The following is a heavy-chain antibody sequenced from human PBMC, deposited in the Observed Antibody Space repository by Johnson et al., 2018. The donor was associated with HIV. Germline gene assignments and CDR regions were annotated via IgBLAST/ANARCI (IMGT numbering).Heavy chain of an antibody. CDR3: ARAGVVFSTASHDAYDI. CDR2: ISYDGSNK. V-gene: IGHV3-30*03. J-gene: IGHJ3*02. Sequence: VQLVESGGGLVKPGGSLRLSCAASGFTFSSYGMHWVRQAPGKGLEWVAVISYDGSNKYYADSVKGRFTISRDNSKNTLYLQMNSLRAEDTAVYYCARAGVVFSTASHDAYDIWGQGTMVTVSS. D-gene: IGHD2-21*01. CDR1: GFTFSSYG.